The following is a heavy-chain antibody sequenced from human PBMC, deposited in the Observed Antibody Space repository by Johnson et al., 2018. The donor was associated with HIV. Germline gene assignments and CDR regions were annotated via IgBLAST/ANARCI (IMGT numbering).Heavy chain of an antibody. Sequence: QVQLVESAGGLVQPGGSLRLSCAASGFAFSGYALHWVRQAPGKGLEWVAVISYDGTKKDYGGSVKGRFTISRDNSKNTLYLQMNSLRVEDTAVYYCARVEQLGAFDIWGQGTMVTVSS. CDR3: ARVEQLGAFDI. V-gene: IGHV3-30*04. CDR2: ISYDGTKK. CDR1: GFAFSGYA. J-gene: IGHJ3*02. D-gene: IGHD6-6*01.